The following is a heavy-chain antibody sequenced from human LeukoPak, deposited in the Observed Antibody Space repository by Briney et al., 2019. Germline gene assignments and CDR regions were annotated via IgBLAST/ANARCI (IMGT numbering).Heavy chain of an antibody. CDR1: GGSFSGYY. CDR3: ARHMTMVRGVTSIFDY. CDR2: INHSGST. D-gene: IGHD3-10*01. J-gene: IGHJ4*02. Sequence: SETLSLTCAVYGGSFSGYYWSWIRQPPGKGLEWIGEINHSGSTNYNPSLKSRVTISVDTSKNQFSLKLSSVTAADTAVYYCARHMTMVRGVTSIFDYWGQGTLVTVSS. V-gene: IGHV4-34*01.